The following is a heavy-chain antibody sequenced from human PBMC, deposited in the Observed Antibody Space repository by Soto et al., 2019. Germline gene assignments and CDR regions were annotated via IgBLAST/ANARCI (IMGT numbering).Heavy chain of an antibody. V-gene: IGHV4-59*01. CDR3: AREGDCSGGSCYPDY. CDR1: GGSISSYY. Sequence: SETLSLTCTVSGGSISSYYWSWIRQPPGKGLEWIGYIYYSGSTNYNPSLKSRVTISVDTSKNQFSLKLSSVTAADTAVYYCAREGDCSGGSCYPDYWGQGTLVTVSS. D-gene: IGHD2-15*01. CDR2: IYYSGST. J-gene: IGHJ4*02.